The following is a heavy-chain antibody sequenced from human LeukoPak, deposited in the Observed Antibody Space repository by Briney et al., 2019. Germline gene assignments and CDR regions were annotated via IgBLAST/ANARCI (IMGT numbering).Heavy chain of an antibody. CDR1: GFTFSSYW. CDR3: ARELGYYCADY. CDR2: IYGDGSDK. V-gene: IGHV3-7*01. Sequence: GGSLRLSCAASGFTFSSYWMRWVRQAPGKGLEWVAYIYGDGSDKHYVDSVRGRFTISRDNAKNPLYLQMNSLRAEDTAVYYFARELGYYCADYWGQGTLVTVSS. J-gene: IGHJ4*02. D-gene: IGHD1-26*01.